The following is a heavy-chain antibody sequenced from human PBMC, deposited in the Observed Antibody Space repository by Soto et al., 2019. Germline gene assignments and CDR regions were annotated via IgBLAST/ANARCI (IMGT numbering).Heavy chain of an antibody. D-gene: IGHD5-12*01. CDR3: AREGSYSAYNFAHGIQLWSFDF. V-gene: IGHV4-4*07. CDR2: IFSSGST. CDR1: GGSINPFY. J-gene: IGHJ4*02. Sequence: SETLSLTFTVSGGSINPFYWSWVRKPAGKGLEWIGRIFSSGSTSFNPSLESRVAMSVDTSKNHFSLNLSSVTAADMAVYYCAREGSYSAYNFAHGIQLWSFDFWGQGALVTVSS.